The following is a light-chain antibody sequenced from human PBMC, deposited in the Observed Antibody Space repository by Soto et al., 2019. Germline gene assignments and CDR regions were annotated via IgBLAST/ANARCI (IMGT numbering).Light chain of an antibody. V-gene: IGKV3-15*01. Sequence: EIVMTQSPATLSVSPGERATLSCRASHSVSSRLAWYQQKPGQAPRLLIYGASTRATGLPARFSGSGSGTEFTLTISSLQSADFAVYYCQHSTNWPLSFGGGTKVAIK. J-gene: IGKJ4*01. CDR2: GAS. CDR3: QHSTNWPLS. CDR1: HSVSSR.